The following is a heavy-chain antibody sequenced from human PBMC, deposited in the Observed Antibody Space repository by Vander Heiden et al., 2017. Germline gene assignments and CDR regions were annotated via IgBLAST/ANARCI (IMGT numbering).Heavy chain of an antibody. CDR2: INHSGST. V-gene: IGHV4-34*01. J-gene: IGHJ4*02. Sequence: QVQLQQWGAGLLKPSETLSLTCAVSGGSFSGYYWSWIRQPPGKGLEWIGEINHSGSTNYNPSLKSRVTISVDTSKNQFSLKLSSVTAADTAVYYCARGGYSYGYAFDYWGQGTLVTVSS. D-gene: IGHD5-18*01. CDR3: ARGGYSYGYAFDY. CDR1: GGSFSGYY.